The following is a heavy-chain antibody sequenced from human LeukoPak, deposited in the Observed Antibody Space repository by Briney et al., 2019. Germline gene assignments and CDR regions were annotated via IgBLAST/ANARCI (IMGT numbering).Heavy chain of an antibody. CDR3: ARGGYGSGWDYMDV. CDR2: INHSGNT. CDR1: GGSSSGYY. Sequence: SETLSLTCAVYGGSSSGYYWNWIRQPPGKGLEWIGGINHSGNTNYNPSLKSRVTISVDTSKNQFSLKLSSVTAADAAVYYCARGGYGSGWDYMDVWGKGTTVTVSS. J-gene: IGHJ6*03. V-gene: IGHV4-34*01. D-gene: IGHD3-10*01.